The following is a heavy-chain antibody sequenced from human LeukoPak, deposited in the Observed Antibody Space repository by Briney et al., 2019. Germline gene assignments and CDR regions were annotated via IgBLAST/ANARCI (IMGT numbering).Heavy chain of an antibody. CDR2: IRYDGDDK. CDR1: GFPFSYYG. J-gene: IGHJ5*02. V-gene: IGHV3-30*02. D-gene: IGHD3-10*01. CDR3: AKDLMRDRWFAES. Sequence: GGSLRLSCAASGFPFSYYGMHWVRQAPGKGLEWVPFIRYDGDDKFYAESVKGRFTISRDTSRNTLYLQMNRLRLEDTAIYYCAKDLMRDRWFAESWGQGTLVTVSS.